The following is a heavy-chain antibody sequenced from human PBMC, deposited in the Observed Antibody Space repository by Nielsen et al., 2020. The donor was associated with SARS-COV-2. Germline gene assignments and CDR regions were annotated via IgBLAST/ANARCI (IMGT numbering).Heavy chain of an antibody. D-gene: IGHD1-26*01. Sequence: GESLKISCAASGFTVSSNYMSWVRQAPGKGLEWVSVIYSGGSTYYADSVKGRFTISRDNAKNSLYLQMNSLKNEDTAVYYCARLSSAPWGEFDYWGQGTQVTVSS. CDR3: ARLSSAPWGEFDY. V-gene: IGHV3-53*01. CDR2: IYSGGST. J-gene: IGHJ4*02. CDR1: GFTVSSNY.